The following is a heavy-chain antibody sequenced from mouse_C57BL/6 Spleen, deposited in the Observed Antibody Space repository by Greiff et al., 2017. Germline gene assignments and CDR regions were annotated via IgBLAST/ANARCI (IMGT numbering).Heavy chain of an antibody. CDR2: INPSSGYT. J-gene: IGHJ3*01. Sequence: VQLQQSGAELAKPGASVKLSCKASGYTFTSYWMHWVKQRPGQGLEWIGYINPSSGYTKYNQKFKDKTTLTADKSSSTAYMQLSSLTYEDSAVYYCAPIYYGYDGFAYWGQGTLVTVSA. CDR3: APIYYGYDGFAY. D-gene: IGHD2-2*01. V-gene: IGHV1-7*01. CDR1: GYTFTSYW.